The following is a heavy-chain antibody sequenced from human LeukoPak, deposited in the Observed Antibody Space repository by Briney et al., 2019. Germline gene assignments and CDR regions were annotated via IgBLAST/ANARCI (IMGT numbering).Heavy chain of an antibody. CDR3: ARVGHGSHWFDP. D-gene: IGHD3-10*01. Sequence: SQTLSLTCAISGDSVSRNSAAWNWIRQSPSRGLEWLGRTWYMSKWKSEYAVSVESRIAINQAPYKNQFSLQLSSVTPEDTAVYYCARVGHGSHWFDPWGQGTPVTVSS. J-gene: IGHJ5*02. CDR2: TWYMSKWKS. CDR1: GDSVSRNSAA. V-gene: IGHV6-1*01.